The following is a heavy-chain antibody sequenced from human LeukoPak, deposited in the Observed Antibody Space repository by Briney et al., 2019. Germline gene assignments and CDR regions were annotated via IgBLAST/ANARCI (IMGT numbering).Heavy chain of an antibody. V-gene: IGHV1-8*03. D-gene: IGHD5-18*01. J-gene: IGHJ4*02. CDR3: ARDFVDTAMVLDY. CDR2: MNPNSGNT. CDR1: GYTFTSYD. Sequence: ASVKVSCKASGYTFTSYDINWVGQATGQRLEWMGWMNPNSGNTGYAQKFQGRVTITRNTSMSTAYMELSSLRSEYTAVYYCARDFVDTAMVLDYWGQGTLVTVSS.